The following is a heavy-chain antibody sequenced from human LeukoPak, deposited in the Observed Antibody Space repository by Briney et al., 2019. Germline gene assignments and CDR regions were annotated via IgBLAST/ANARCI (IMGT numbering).Heavy chain of an antibody. CDR3: ARDLSWELLPMEY. J-gene: IGHJ4*02. V-gene: IGHV1-18*01. D-gene: IGHD1-26*01. Sequence: ASVKVSCKASGYTFTSYGISWVRQAPGQGLEWMGWISAYNGNTNYAQKLQGRVTMTTDTSTSTAYKELRSLRSDDTAVYYCARDLSWELLPMEYWGQGTLVTVSS. CDR2: ISAYNGNT. CDR1: GYTFTSYG.